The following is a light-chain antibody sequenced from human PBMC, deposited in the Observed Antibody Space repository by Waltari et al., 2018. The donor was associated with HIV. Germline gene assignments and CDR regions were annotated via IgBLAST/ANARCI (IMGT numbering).Light chain of an antibody. CDR3: AAWEDSLNGRV. J-gene: IGLJ3*02. Sequence: QSVLTQPPSASGTPGQRVTISCSGSSSNIGSNTVNWYQQLPGTAPKLLIYSNKQRPSGVPDRFSGSKSGTSASLAISGLQSEDEADYYCAAWEDSLNGRVFGGGTKLTVL. V-gene: IGLV1-44*01. CDR1: SSNIGSNT. CDR2: SNK.